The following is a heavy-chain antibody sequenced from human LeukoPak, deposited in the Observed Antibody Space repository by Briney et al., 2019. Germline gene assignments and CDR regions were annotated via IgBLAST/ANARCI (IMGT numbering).Heavy chain of an antibody. CDR1: GGSISSYY. CDR2: IYYSGST. D-gene: IGHD6-13*01. Sequence: SETLSLTCTVSGGSISSYYWSWIRQPPGKGLEWIGYIYYSGSTNYNSSLKSRVTISVDTSKNQFSLKLSSVTAVDTAVYYCATVASGCWYPTGEFDYWGQGTLVTVSS. J-gene: IGHJ4*02. V-gene: IGHV4-59*01. CDR3: ATVASGCWYPTGEFDY.